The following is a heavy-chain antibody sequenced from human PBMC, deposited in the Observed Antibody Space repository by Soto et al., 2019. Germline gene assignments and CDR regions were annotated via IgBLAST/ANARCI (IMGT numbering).Heavy chain of an antibody. V-gene: IGHV1-18*01. CDR2: ISAYNGNT. D-gene: IGHD3-9*01. J-gene: IGHJ4*02. CDR1: GYTFTRYG. Sequence: SVKVSCNASGYTFTRYGISWVRQAPGQGLEWMGWISAYNGNTNYAQKLQGRVTMTTDTSTSTAYMELRSLRSDDTAVYYCARGYDILNGYYSFDYWGQGTLVTVSS. CDR3: ARGYDILNGYYSFDY.